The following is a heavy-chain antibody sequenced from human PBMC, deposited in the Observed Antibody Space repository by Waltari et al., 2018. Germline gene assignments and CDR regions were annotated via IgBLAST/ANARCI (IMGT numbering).Heavy chain of an antibody. Sequence: EVQLVQSGAEVKKPGGSLKISCKTSGFIFTNFWIGWVRQMPGKGLEWMGIIYPHDSTPRYSPSYQLQVTISSDKSVTTAYLQWSSLTASDTAMYYFTRIPSVGELFLYFDCWGQGTLLTVSS. J-gene: IGHJ4*02. CDR2: IYPHDSTP. CDR1: GFIFTNFW. V-gene: IGHV5-51*01. CDR3: TRIPSVGELFLYFDC. D-gene: IGHD3-10*01.